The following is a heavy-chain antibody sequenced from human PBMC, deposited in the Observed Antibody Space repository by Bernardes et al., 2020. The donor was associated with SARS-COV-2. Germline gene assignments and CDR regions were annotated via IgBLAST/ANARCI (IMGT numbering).Heavy chain of an antibody. D-gene: IGHD2-2*01. J-gene: IGHJ5*02. V-gene: IGHV1-69*04. CDR2: IIPILGIA. CDR1: GGTFSSYT. CDR3: ARDLGEGYCSSTSCSTRGNWFDP. Sequence: SVKVSCKASGGTFSSYTISWVRQAPGQGLEWMGRIIPILGIANYAQKFQGRVTITADKSTSTAYMELSSLRSEDTAVYYCARDLGEGYCSSTSCSTRGNWFDPWGQGTLVTVSS.